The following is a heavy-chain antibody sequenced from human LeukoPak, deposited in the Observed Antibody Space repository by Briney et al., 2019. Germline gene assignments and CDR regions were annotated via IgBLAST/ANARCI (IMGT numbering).Heavy chain of an antibody. CDR2: ISYDGSNK. CDR3: AKGAYDSGGYFPPEDY. D-gene: IGHD3-22*01. Sequence: GGSLKLSCAASGFSFSSYGMHWVRQAPGKGLEWVAVISYDGSNKYYADSVKARFTISRDNSKNTLYLQMNSLRADDTAVYYCAKGAYDSGGYFPPEDYWGQGTLVTVSS. CDR1: GFSFSSYG. V-gene: IGHV3-30*18. J-gene: IGHJ4*02.